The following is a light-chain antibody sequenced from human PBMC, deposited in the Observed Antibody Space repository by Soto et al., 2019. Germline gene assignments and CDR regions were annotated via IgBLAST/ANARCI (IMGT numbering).Light chain of an antibody. V-gene: IGKV3-20*01. CDR3: QQYGSSPIT. Sequence: IVMTQSPATLPVSPGERATLSCRTSQSVNSHLAWYQQKPGQAPRLLIYGASNRATGIPDRFSGSGSGTDFTLTISRLEPEDFAVYYCQQYGSSPITFGQGTRLEI. CDR1: QSVNSH. J-gene: IGKJ5*01. CDR2: GAS.